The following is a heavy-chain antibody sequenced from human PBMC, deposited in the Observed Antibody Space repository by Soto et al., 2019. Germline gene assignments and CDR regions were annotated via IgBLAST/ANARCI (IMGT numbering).Heavy chain of an antibody. D-gene: IGHD1-26*01. Sequence: PGGSLRLSCAASGFTFSSYWMSWVRQAPGKGLEWVANIKQDGSEKYYVDSVKGRFTISRDNAKNSLYLQMNSLRAEDTAVYYCASPYSGSYDLFDYWGQGTLVTVSS. J-gene: IGHJ4*02. CDR1: GFTFSSYW. CDR3: ASPYSGSYDLFDY. V-gene: IGHV3-7*03. CDR2: IKQDGSEK.